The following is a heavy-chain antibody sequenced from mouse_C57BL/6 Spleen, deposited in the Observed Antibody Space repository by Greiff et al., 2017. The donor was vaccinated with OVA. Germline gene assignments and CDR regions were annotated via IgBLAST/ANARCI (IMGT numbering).Heavy chain of an antibody. Sequence: VKLMESGPGLVQPSQSLSITCTVSGFSLTSYGVHWVRQSPGKGLEWLGVIWRGGSTDYNAAFMSRLSITKDNSKSQVFFKMNSLQADDTAIYYCAKTHWDRYFDVWGTGTTVTVSS. CDR3: AKTHWDRYFDV. CDR1: GFSLTSYG. V-gene: IGHV2-5*01. CDR2: IWRGGST. J-gene: IGHJ1*03. D-gene: IGHD4-1*01.